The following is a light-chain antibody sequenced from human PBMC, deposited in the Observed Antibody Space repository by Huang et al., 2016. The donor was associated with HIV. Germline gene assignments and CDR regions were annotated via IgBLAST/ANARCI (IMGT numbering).Light chain of an antibody. V-gene: IGKV3-15*01. CDR2: GAS. CDR1: QSVSTN. CDR3: QQYDNWPPNT. J-gene: IGKJ2*01. Sequence: IVMTQSQATLSVSPGEGATISVRASQSVSTNLAWYQHKPCHAPRLRIHGASTCATGVPARFCGIGSGTEFTLSISSLQSEDFAVYYCQQYDNWPPNTFGQGTKLEI.